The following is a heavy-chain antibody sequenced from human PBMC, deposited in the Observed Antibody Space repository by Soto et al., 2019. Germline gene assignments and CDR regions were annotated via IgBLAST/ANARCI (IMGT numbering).Heavy chain of an antibody. CDR1: GYTFISYD. D-gene: IGHD6-13*01. CDR2: MNPNSGNT. Sequence: QVQLVQSGAEVKKPGASVKVSCKASGYTFISYDINWVRQATGQGLEWMGWMNPNSGNTGYAQKFQGRVTMTRNTSIIKAYMELSSLRSEDTAVYYCAGPQPRIAAAGYIDFWGQGPLVTVSS. CDR3: AGPQPRIAAAGYIDF. V-gene: IGHV1-8*01. J-gene: IGHJ4*02.